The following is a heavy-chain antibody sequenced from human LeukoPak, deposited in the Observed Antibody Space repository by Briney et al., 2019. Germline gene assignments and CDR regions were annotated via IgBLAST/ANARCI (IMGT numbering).Heavy chain of an antibody. J-gene: IGHJ5*02. D-gene: IGHD3-22*01. Sequence: SSETLSLTCAVYGGSFSGYYWSWIRQPPGKGLEWIGYIYYSGSTNYNPSLKSRVTISVDTSKNQFSLKLSSVTAADTAVYYCARDLTYYYDSSGYWRGPPFDPWGQGTLVTVSS. CDR3: ARDLTYYYDSSGYWRGPPFDP. CDR1: GGSFSGYY. CDR2: IYYSGST. V-gene: IGHV4-59*01.